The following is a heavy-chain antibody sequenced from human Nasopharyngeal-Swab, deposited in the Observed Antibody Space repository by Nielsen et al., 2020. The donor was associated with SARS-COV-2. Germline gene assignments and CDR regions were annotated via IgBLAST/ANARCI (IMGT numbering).Heavy chain of an antibody. D-gene: IGHD6-19*01. CDR2: IWYDGSNK. Sequence: GGSLRPSCAASGFTFSSYGMHWVRQAPGKGLEWVAVIWYDGSNKYYADSVKGRFTISRDNSKNTLYLQMNSPRAEDTAVYYCARDKERAGYSSGWYGLGGQGTLVTVSS. V-gene: IGHV3-33*01. CDR1: GFTFSSYG. J-gene: IGHJ4*02. CDR3: ARDKERAGYSSGWYGL.